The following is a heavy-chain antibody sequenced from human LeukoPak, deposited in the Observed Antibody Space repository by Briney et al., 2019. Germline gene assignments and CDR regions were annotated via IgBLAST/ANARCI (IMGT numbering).Heavy chain of an antibody. CDR1: GFTFSDYY. J-gene: IGHJ4*02. V-gene: IGHV3-11*01. D-gene: IGHD5-18*01. CDR2: ISSSGSTI. CDR3: ATVPRVQLWFFDY. Sequence: GGSLRLSCAASGFTFSDYYMSWIRQAPGKGLEWVSYISSSGSTIYYADSVKGRFTISRDNAKNSLYLQMNSLRAEDTAVYYCATVPRVQLWFFDYWGQGTLVTVSS.